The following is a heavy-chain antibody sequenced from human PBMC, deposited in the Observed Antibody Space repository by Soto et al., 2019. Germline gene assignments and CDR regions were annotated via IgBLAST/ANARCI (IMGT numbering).Heavy chain of an antibody. J-gene: IGHJ6*02. Sequence: SETLSLTCAVSGGSVSSGVFSWNWIRQPPGQGLEWIGYISHGGSPHYTPSLRSRVSISVDRSTNVISLNLTSMTPADTAVYFCARGHYYYAMDVWGQGTSVTVSS. CDR2: ISHGGSP. V-gene: IGHV4-30-2*01. CDR3: ARGHYYYAMDV. CDR1: GGSVSSGVFS.